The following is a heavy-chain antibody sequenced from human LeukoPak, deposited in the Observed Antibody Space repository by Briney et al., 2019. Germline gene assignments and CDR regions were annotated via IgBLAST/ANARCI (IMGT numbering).Heavy chain of an antibody. D-gene: IGHD6-13*01. J-gene: IGHJ4*02. V-gene: IGHV1-2*06. CDR2: INPNSGGT. Sequence: ASVKVSCKASGYTFTGYYMHWVRQAPGQGLEWMGRINPNSGGTNYAQKFQGRVTMTRGTSISTAYMELSRLRSDDTAVYYCARARPYSSSWYVNYWGQGTLVTVSS. CDR3: ARARPYSSSWYVNY. CDR1: GYTFTGYY.